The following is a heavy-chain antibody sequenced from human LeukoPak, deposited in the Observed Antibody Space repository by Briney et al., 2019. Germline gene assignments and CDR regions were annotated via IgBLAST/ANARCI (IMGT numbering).Heavy chain of an antibody. CDR3: ARHYTSGWDLDY. CDR2: IFYSGST. V-gene: IGHV4-59*08. J-gene: IGHJ4*02. D-gene: IGHD6-19*01. CDR1: VGSISGYF. Sequence: SETLSLTCTVSVGSISGYFWSWIRQPPGKGLEWIGYIFYSGSTSYNPPLKSLLTISVDTSKIQFSLKLTSVTAADTAVYYCARHYTSGWDLDYWGQGTLVTVSS.